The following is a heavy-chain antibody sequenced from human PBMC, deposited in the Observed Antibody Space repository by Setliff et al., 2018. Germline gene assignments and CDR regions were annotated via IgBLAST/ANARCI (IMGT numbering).Heavy chain of an antibody. CDR2: INHSGST. CDR3: ARAGYSYGAGADAFDI. CDR1: GGSFSGYY. V-gene: IGHV4-34*01. D-gene: IGHD5-18*01. Sequence: SETLSLTCAVYGGSFSGYYWSWIRQPPGKGLEWIGEINHSGSTNYNPSLKSRVTISVDTSKNQLSLKLSSVTAADTAVYYCARAGYSYGAGADAFDIWGQGTMVTVSS. J-gene: IGHJ3*02.